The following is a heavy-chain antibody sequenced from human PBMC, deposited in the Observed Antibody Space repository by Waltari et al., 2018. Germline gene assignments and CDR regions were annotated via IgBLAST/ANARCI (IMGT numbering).Heavy chain of an antibody. CDR3: TRLKFYSGSGRPQEAFDM. D-gene: IGHD3-10*01. CDR1: GFTSCTYC. CDR2: INSDGRST. V-gene: IGHV3-74*01. J-gene: IGHJ3*02. Sequence: EVQLVESGGGLVQPGGSLRLSCEASGFTSCTYCMHWVTQAPGKGLVLISRINSDGRSTSYADSVQGRFTISRDNAKNTLYLQMSSLGAEDTAVYYCTRLKFYSGSGRPQEAFDMWGQGTMVTVSS.